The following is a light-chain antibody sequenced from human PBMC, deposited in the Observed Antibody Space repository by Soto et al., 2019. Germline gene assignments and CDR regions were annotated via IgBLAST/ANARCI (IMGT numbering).Light chain of an antibody. CDR2: DAS. Sequence: SQLTQSPSSLAASVGDRVTITCRASQGINSCLAWYQQKPGKAPKLLIYDASILQSGVPSRFSGSGSGTDFTLTISSLQADDFATYYCQQNSSYPSTFGRGTKVDIK. V-gene: IGKV1-9*01. CDR1: QGINSC. CDR3: QQNSSYPST. J-gene: IGKJ4*01.